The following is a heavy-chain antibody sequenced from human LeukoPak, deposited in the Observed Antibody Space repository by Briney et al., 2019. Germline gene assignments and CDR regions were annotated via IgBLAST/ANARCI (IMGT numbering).Heavy chain of an antibody. V-gene: IGHV3-21*01. CDR3: ARGNTNFDY. Sequence: GGSLRLSCAASGFTFSSYAMSWVRQAPGKGLEWVSSISGSSSYIYYADSVKGRFTISRDNAKNSLYLQMNSLRAEDTAVYYCARGNTNFDYWGQGTLVTVSS. J-gene: IGHJ4*02. CDR1: GFTFSSYA. CDR2: ISGSSSYI.